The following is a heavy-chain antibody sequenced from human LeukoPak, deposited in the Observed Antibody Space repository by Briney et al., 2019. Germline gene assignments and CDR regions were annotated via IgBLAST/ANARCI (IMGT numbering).Heavy chain of an antibody. V-gene: IGHV3-11*01. Sequence: GGSLSLSCAASGFTFSGYYMNWIRRAPGKGLEWVSYISSSGTTIYYADSVKGRFTFSRDNAKNSLYLQMNSLRVEDTAVYYCARGDLVRSFDPWGQGTLVTVSS. CDR2: ISSSGTTI. CDR3: ARGDLVRSFDP. D-gene: IGHD3-16*01. J-gene: IGHJ5*02. CDR1: GFTFSGYY.